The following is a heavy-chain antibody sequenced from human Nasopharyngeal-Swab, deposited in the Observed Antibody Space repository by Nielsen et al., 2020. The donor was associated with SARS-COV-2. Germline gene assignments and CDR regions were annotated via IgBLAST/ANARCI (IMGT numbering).Heavy chain of an antibody. J-gene: IGHJ4*02. V-gene: IGHV4-4*02. CDR3: ARGGRITIIDY. Sequence: SETLSLTCAVSGGSISSSNWWSWVRQPPGKGLEWIGYIYYSGSTNYNPSLKSRVTISVDTSKNQFSLKLSSVTAADTAVYYCARGGRITIIDYWGQGTLVTVSS. CDR1: GGSISSSNW. CDR2: IYYSGST. D-gene: IGHD3-3*01.